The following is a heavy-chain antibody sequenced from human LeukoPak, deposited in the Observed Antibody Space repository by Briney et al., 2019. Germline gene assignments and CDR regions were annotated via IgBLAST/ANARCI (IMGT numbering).Heavy chain of an antibody. J-gene: IGHJ3*02. D-gene: IGHD3-3*01. CDR1: GGTFSSYA. CDR2: IIPIFGTA. Sequence: GASVKVSCKASGGTFSSYAISWVRQAPGQGLEWMGGIIPIFGTANYAQKFQGRVTITADESTSTAYMELSSLRSEDTAVYYCARSFGVVIATEDDDAFDIWGQGTMVTVSS. CDR3: ARSFGVVIATEDDDAFDI. V-gene: IGHV1-69*13.